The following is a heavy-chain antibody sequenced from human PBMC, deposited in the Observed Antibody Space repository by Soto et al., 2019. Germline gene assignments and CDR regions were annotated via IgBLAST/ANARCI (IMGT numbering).Heavy chain of an antibody. CDR2: IIPILGIA. D-gene: IGHD5-12*01. Sequence: ASVKVSCKASGGTFSSYTISWVRQAPGQGLEWMGRIIPILGIANYAQKFQGRVTITADKSTSTAYMELSSLRSEDTAVYYCARDLAATIPSYAFDIWGQGTMVTVSS. CDR1: GGTFSSYT. V-gene: IGHV1-69*04. J-gene: IGHJ3*02. CDR3: ARDLAATIPSYAFDI.